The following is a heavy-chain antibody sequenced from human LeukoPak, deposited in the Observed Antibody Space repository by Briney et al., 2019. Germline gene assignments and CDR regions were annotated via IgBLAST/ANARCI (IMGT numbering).Heavy chain of an antibody. CDR3: ASADIVVLPAASGYYMDV. Sequence: SVTVSCKASGGTFSSYAISWVRQAPGQGLEWMGGIITIFGKTNYAQTFQGRVTITTDKSTSTAYMELSSLRSEDTAVYYCASADIVVLPAASGYYMDVWGKGTTVTVSS. V-gene: IGHV1-69*05. J-gene: IGHJ6*03. D-gene: IGHD2-2*01. CDR1: GGTFSSYA. CDR2: IITIFGKT.